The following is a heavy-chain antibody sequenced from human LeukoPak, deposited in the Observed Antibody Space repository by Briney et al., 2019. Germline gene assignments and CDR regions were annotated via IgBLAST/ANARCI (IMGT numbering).Heavy chain of an antibody. V-gene: IGHV4-59*12. Sequence: SETLSLTCTVSGGSISSYYWSWIRQPPGKGLEWIGYIYYSGSTNYNPSLKSRVTISVDTSKNQFSLKLSSVTAADTAVYYCAREEGPASAFGIWGQGTMVTVSS. CDR3: AREEGPASAFGI. CDR1: GGSISSYY. J-gene: IGHJ3*02. CDR2: IYYSGST.